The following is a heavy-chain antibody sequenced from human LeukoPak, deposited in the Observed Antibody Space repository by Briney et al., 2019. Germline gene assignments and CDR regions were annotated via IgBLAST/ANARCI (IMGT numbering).Heavy chain of an antibody. J-gene: IGHJ4*02. CDR2: IYYTGST. V-gene: IGHV4-59*01. CDR3: ARGRVPAV. Sequence: TSETLSLTCTVSCDSISGYYWSWIRQPPGEGLEWIGCIYYTGSTSYGPSLKSRVTISLDTSKSQFSLKLASVTAADTAVYYWARGRVPAVWGQGTLVTVSS. CDR1: CDSISGYY.